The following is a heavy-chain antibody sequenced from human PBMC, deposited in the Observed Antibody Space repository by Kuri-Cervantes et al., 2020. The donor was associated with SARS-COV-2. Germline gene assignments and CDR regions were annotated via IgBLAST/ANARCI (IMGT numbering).Heavy chain of an antibody. V-gene: IGHV4-59*01. CDR3: AGGDNGDYVIDY. Sequence: GSLRLSCTVSGGSISSYYWSWIRQPPGKGLEWIGYIYYSGSTNYNPSLKSRVTISVDTSKNQFSLKLGSVTAADTAVYYCAGGDNGDYVIDYWGQGTLVTVSS. D-gene: IGHD4-17*01. CDR2: IYYSGST. J-gene: IGHJ4*02. CDR1: GGSISSYY.